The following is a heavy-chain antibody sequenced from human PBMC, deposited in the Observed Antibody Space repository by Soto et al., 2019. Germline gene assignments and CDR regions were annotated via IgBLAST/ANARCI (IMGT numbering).Heavy chain of an antibody. Sequence: GGSLRLSCAASGFTFDDYAMHWVRQAPGKGLEWVSGISWNSGSIGYADSVKGRFTISRDNAKNPLYLQMNSLRAEDTALYYCAKMSPDIVVVPAAIIGAFDIWGQGTMVTVSS. CDR3: AKMSPDIVVVPAAIIGAFDI. J-gene: IGHJ3*02. CDR1: GFTFDDYA. CDR2: ISWNSGSI. D-gene: IGHD2-2*02. V-gene: IGHV3-9*01.